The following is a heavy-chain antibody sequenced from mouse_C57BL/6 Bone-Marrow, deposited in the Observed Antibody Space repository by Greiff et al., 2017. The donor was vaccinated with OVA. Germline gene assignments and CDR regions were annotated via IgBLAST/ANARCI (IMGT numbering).Heavy chain of an antibody. J-gene: IGHJ1*03. CDR2: ISNLAYSI. CDR3: ARRSYYSNYEYFDV. V-gene: IGHV5-15*01. CDR1: GFTFSDYG. D-gene: IGHD2-5*01. Sequence: EVHLVESGGGLVQPGGSLKLSCAASGFTFSDYGMAWVRQAPRKGPEWVAFISNLAYSIYYADTVTGRFTISRENAKNTLYLEMSSLRSEDTAMYYCARRSYYSNYEYFDVWGTGTTVTVSS.